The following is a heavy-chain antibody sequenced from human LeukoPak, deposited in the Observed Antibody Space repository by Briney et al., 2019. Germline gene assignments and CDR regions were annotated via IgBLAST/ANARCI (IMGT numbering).Heavy chain of an antibody. CDR1: GGSISSSSYY. CDR2: IYYSGST. J-gene: IGHJ4*02. D-gene: IGHD3-22*01. V-gene: IGHV4-61*05. CDR3: ARGVGSGYPDY. Sequence: SETLSLTCTVSGGSISSSSYYWGWIRQPPGKGLEWIGYIYYSGSTNYNPSLKSRVTISLDTSKNQFSLNLKSVTAADTAVYYCARGVGSGYPDYWGQGTLVTVSS.